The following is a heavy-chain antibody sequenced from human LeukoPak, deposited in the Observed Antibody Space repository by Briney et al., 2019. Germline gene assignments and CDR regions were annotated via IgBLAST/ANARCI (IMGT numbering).Heavy chain of an antibody. CDR1: RGSFSGYQ. CDR3: ASETTYGSGGPYYFDY. J-gene: IGHJ4*02. D-gene: IGHD3-10*01. Sequence: SETLSLTCAIYRGSFSGYQWAWLRQPPEKGLQWIGEINHSGSTNYNPSLKSRVTISVDTSKNQFSLKLSSVTAADTAVYYCASETTYGSGGPYYFDYWGQGTLVTVSS. CDR2: INHSGST. V-gene: IGHV4-34*01.